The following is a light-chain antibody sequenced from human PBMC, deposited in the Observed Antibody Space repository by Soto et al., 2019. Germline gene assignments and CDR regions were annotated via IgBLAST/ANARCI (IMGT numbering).Light chain of an antibody. CDR3: QQYNSNPLT. V-gene: IGKV1-5*01. CDR2: DAS. Sequence: QMTQCPSTLSASVGDRVTLTCRASQSISSWLAWYQQKPGKAPKLLIYDASSLESGVPSRFSGSGSGTDFTLTISSLQPDDFATYYCQQYNSNPLTFGQGTKVDIK. J-gene: IGKJ1*01. CDR1: QSISSW.